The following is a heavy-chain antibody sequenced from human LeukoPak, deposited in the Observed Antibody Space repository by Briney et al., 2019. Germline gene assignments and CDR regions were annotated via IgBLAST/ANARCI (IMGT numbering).Heavy chain of an antibody. CDR3: ARDHTTVTTFRATGYFDY. CDR1: GFTFDDYG. J-gene: IGHJ4*02. CDR2: INWNGGRT. D-gene: IGHD4-17*01. Sequence: GGSLRLSCAASGFTFDDYGMSWVRQAPGKGLEWVSGINWNGGRTGYADSVKGRFTIARDNAKNSLYLQMNSLRAEDTALYYCARDHTTVTTFRATGYFDYWGQGALVTVSS. V-gene: IGHV3-20*04.